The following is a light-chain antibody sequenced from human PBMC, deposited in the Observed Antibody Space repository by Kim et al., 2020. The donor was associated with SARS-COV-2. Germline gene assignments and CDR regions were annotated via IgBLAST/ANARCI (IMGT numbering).Light chain of an antibody. CDR3: QQYLGYSWT. V-gene: IGKV1-5*03. J-gene: IGKJ1*01. CDR1: QSISSW. CDR2: KAS. Sequence: DIQMTQSPSTLSASVGDRVTITCRASQSISSWLAWYQQKPGEAPKLLIYKASSLKSGVPSRFSGSRSGTEFTLTISSLQPDDFASYYCQQYLGYSWTFGQGTKVDIK.